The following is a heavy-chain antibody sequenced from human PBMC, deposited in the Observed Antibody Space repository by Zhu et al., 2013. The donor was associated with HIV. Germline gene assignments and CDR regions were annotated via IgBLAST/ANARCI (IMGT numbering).Heavy chain of an antibody. Sequence: QVQLVQSGAEVKKPGSSVKVSCKASGGTFSSYAISWVRQAPGQGLEWMGGIIPIFGTANYAQKFQGRVTITADESTSTAYMELSSLRSEDTAVYYCARDSERGGYYGSGSHFYLGNYWFDPWGQGTLVTVSS. J-gene: IGHJ5*02. CDR3: ARDSERGGYYGSGSHFYLGNYWFDP. CDR1: GGTFSSYA. D-gene: IGHD3-10*01. CDR2: IIPIFGTA. V-gene: IGHV1-69*01.